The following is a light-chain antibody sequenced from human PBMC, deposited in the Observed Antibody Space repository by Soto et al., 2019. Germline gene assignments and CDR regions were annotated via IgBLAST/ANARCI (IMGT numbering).Light chain of an antibody. Sequence: DIQMTQSPSSLSSSVADIFTVTCRASQSISTYLYWYQQKPGKAPKLLIYAASSLETGVPSRFSGSGSGTDFTLTISSLQPEDFATYFCQQSYTTPFTFGPGTKVDIK. CDR2: AAS. J-gene: IGKJ3*01. CDR3: QQSYTTPFT. CDR1: QSISTY. V-gene: IGKV1-39*01.